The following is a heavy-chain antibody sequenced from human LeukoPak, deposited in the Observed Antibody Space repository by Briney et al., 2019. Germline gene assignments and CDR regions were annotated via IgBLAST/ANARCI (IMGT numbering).Heavy chain of an antibody. CDR3: ARAGYDILTGYYPFDY. V-gene: IGHV1-18*01. CDR2: ISAYNGNT. J-gene: IGHJ4*02. D-gene: IGHD3-9*01. CDR1: GYTFTSYG. Sequence: AALVKVSCKASGYTFTSYGISWVRQAPGQGLEWMGWISAYNGNTNYAQKLQGRVTMTTDTSTSTAYMELRSLRSDDTAVYYCARAGYDILTGYYPFDYWGQGTLVTVSS.